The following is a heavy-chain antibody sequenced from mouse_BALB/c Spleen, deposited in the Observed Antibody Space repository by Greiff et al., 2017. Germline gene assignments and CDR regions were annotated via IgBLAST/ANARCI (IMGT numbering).Heavy chain of an antibody. J-gene: IGHJ4*01. D-gene: IGHD1-1*01. CDR1: GFTFSDYG. V-gene: IGHV5-15*02. Sequence: EVMLVESGGGLVQPGGSRKLSCAASGFTFSDYGMAWVRQAPGKGPEWVAFISNLAYSIYYADTVTGLFTISRENAKNTLYLEMSSLRSEDTAMYYCARGLRSYAMDYWGQGTSVTVSS. CDR3: ARGLRSYAMDY. CDR2: ISNLAYSI.